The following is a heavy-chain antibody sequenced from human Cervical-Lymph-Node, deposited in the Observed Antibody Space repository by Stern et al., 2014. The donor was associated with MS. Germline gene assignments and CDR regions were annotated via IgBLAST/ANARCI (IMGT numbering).Heavy chain of an antibody. CDR1: GFTFSSYG. Sequence: VQLVESGGGVVQHGRSLRLSCAASGFTFSSYGMHWVRQAPGKGLEWVAVISYDGSNKYYADSVKGRFTISRDNSKNTLYLQMNSLRAEDTAVYYCAKGSMVTWGQGTLVTVSS. J-gene: IGHJ4*02. CDR3: AKGSMVT. D-gene: IGHD5-18*01. V-gene: IGHV3-30*18. CDR2: ISYDGSNK.